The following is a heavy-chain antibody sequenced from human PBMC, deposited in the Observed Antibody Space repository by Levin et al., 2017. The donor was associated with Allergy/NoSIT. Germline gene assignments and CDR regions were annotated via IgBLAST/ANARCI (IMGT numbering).Heavy chain of an antibody. CDR2: ISYDGSNK. V-gene: IGHV3-30-3*01. CDR3: ARDSVRHVILRIAVAGTFDY. CDR1: GFTFSSYA. Sequence: QTGGSLRLSCAASGFTFSSYAMHWVRQAPGKGLEWVAVISYDGSNKYYADSVKGRFTISRDNSKNTLYLQMNSLRAEDTAVYYCARDSVRHVILRIAVAGTFDYWAREPWSPSPQ. D-gene: IGHD6-19*01. J-gene: IGHJ4*02.